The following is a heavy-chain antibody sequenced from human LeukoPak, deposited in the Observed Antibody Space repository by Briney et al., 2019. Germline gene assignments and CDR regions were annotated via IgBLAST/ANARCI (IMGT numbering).Heavy chain of an antibody. CDR1: GFTVSSNY. J-gene: IGHJ5*02. CDR3: ATGYDFGFDP. V-gene: IGHV3-53*01. Sequence: GGSLGLSCAASGFTVSSNYMSWVRQAPGKGLEWVSIIYSGGTIHYVDSVKGRFTISRDNSKNTLDLQMNSLRAEDTAVYYCATGYDFGFDPWGQGTLVTVSS. D-gene: IGHD5-12*01. CDR2: IYSGGTI.